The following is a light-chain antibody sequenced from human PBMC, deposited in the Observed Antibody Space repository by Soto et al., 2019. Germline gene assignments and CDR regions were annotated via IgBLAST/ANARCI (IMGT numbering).Light chain of an antibody. Sequence: QSALTQPASVSGSPGQSITISCTGTSSDVGGYNYVSWYQQQSGKAPKLIIHEVSNQPSGVSNRFSGSKSGNTASLTISGLQAEDEADYYCDSYTSSRAYVFGIGTKLTVL. V-gene: IGLV2-14*01. J-gene: IGLJ1*01. CDR1: SSDVGGYNY. CDR3: DSYTSSRAYV. CDR2: EVS.